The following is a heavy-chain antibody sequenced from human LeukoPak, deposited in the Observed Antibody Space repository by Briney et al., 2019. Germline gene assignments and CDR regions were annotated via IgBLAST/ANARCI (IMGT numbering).Heavy chain of an antibody. V-gene: IGHV3-7*03. J-gene: IGHJ5*01. CDR1: GFTFSTYW. D-gene: IGHD3-22*01. Sequence: PGGSLRLSCTASGFTFSTYWMSWVRQAPGKGLEWVANIHPDGNEKYHVDSVKGRFTISRDNSKNVLYLRMNSLTAEDTAIYYCAKDRPNFHENSGHYYRRDGDSWGQGTLVTVSS. CDR2: IHPDGNEK. CDR3: AKDRPNFHENSGHYYRRDGDS.